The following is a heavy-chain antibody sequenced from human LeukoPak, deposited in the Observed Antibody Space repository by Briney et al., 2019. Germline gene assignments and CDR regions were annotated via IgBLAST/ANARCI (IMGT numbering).Heavy chain of an antibody. V-gene: IGHV4-61*02. CDR3: ARDIIGSGYDAFWYYYYYMDV. CDR2: IYTSGST. Sequence: SETLSLTCTVSGGSISSGSYYWSWIRQPAGKGLEWIGRIYTSGSTNYNPSLKSRVTISVDTSKNQFSLKLSSVTAADTAVYYCARDIIGSGYDAFWYYYYYMDVWGKGTTVTISS. D-gene: IGHD5-12*01. CDR1: GGSISSGSYY. J-gene: IGHJ6*03.